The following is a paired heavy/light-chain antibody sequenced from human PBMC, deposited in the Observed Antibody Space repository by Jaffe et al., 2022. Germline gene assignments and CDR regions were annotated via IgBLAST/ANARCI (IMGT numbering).Heavy chain of an antibody. Sequence: QVQLQESGPGLVKPSETLSLTCAVSGYSISSGYHWGWIRQPPGKALEWIGSILHSGTTYYNPSLKSRVTISVDTPKNQFFLNLNSVTAADTAVYYCARHVKLKWYFDFWGQGILVAVSS. V-gene: IGHV4-38-2*01. CDR3: ARHVKLKWYFDF. J-gene: IGHJ4*02. CDR1: GYSISSGYH. D-gene: IGHD2-15*01. CDR2: ILHSGTT.
Light chain of an antibody. CDR1: SSDVGGYNY. CDR2: EVS. J-gene: IGLJ2*01. CDR3: TSYAGSNPVV. Sequence: QSALTQPPSASGSPGQSVTISCTGTSSDVGGYNYVSWYQQHPGKAPKLMIFEVSKRPSGVPDRFSGSKSDNTASLTVSGLQADDEADYYCTSYAGSNPVVFGGGTKLTVL. V-gene: IGLV2-8*01.